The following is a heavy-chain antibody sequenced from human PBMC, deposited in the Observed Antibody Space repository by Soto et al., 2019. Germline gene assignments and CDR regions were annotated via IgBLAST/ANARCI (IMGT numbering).Heavy chain of an antibody. CDR2: INAGNGNT. CDR3: VRQYYDFWTDYPDFDY. V-gene: IGHV1-3*01. J-gene: IGHJ4*02. Sequence: ASVKVSCKASGYTFTSYAMHWVRQAPGQRLKWMGWINAGNGNTKYSQKFQGRVTITRDTSASTAYMELRSLRSDDTAVYYCVRQYYDFWTDYPDFDYWGQGTLVTVSS. D-gene: IGHD3-3*01. CDR1: GYTFTSYA.